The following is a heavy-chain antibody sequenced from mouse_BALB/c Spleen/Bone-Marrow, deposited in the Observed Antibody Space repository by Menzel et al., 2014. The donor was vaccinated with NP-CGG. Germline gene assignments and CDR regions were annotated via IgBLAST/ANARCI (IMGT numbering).Heavy chain of an antibody. J-gene: IGHJ2*01. V-gene: IGHV5-4*02. Sequence: EVNVVESGGGLVKPGGSLKLSCAASGFTFSDYYMHWVRQTPEKRLEWVATISDGGSYTYYPDSVKGRFTISRDNAKNNLYLQMSSLKSEDTAMYYCARGSSYFDYWGQGTTLTVSS. CDR2: ISDGGSYT. CDR1: GFTFSDYY. CDR3: ARGSSYFDY. D-gene: IGHD1-1*01.